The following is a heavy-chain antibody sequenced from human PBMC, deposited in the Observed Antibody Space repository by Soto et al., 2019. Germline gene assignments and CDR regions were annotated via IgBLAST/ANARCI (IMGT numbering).Heavy chain of an antibody. CDR2: ISAYNGDT. CDR1: GYTFNMYG. V-gene: IGHV1-18*01. J-gene: IGHJ6*02. Sequence: QVQMVQSGPEVKKPRASVKVSCKASGYTFNMYGITWVRQAPGQGLEWMGWISAYNGDTNYAQKVQGRVTMTTDTSTTTSYMELRSLRSDDTAVYYCARARYYDTPIYYYGLDVWGQGTAVTVSS. CDR3: ARARYYDTPIYYYGLDV. D-gene: IGHD3-22*01.